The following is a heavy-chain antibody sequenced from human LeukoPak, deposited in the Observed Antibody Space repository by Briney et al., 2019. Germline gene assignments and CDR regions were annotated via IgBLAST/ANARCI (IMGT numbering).Heavy chain of an antibody. J-gene: IGHJ5*02. D-gene: IGHD2-2*02. V-gene: IGHV1-3*03. Sequence: GGSLRLSCAASGFSFSTYAMHWVRQAPGQRLEWVGCINPDNGNTQYSREFQGRVTFTRDTSASTAYMQLNSLTSEDMGVYYCTLYNHWGQGTQVTVSS. CDR2: INPDNGNT. CDR1: GFSFSTYA. CDR3: TLYNH.